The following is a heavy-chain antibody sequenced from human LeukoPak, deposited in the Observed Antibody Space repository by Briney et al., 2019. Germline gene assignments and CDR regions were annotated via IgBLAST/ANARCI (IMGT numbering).Heavy chain of an antibody. D-gene: IGHD5-12*01. CDR1: GYTFTSYA. J-gene: IGHJ4*02. V-gene: IGHV1-8*02. Sequence: ASVKVSCKASGYTFTSYAMNWVRQAPGQGLEWMGWINPNSGGTNYAQKFQGRFTMTWDTSISTAYMELSSLRSEDTAMYYCAREYRHQPDWGQGTLVTVSS. CDR2: INPNSGGT. CDR3: AREYRHQPD.